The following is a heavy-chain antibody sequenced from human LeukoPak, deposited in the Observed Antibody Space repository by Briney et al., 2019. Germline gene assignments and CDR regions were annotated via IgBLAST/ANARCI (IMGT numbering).Heavy chain of an antibody. V-gene: IGHV4-61*02. CDR1: GGSISSGSYY. Sequence: SQTLSLTCTVSGGSISSGSYYWSWIRQPAGKGLEWIGRIYTSGSTKYNPSLQSRVTISVDTSKDQFSLKLNSVTAADTAVYYCARGSSWYDYWGQGTLVTVSS. CDR3: ARGSSWYDY. J-gene: IGHJ4*02. D-gene: IGHD6-13*01. CDR2: IYTSGST.